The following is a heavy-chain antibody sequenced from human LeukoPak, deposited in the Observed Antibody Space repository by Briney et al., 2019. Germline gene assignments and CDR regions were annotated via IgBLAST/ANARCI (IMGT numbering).Heavy chain of an antibody. CDR3: ARVVHYFDY. J-gene: IGHJ4*02. CDR1: GGSFSGYY. V-gene: IGHV4-34*01. Sequence: PSETLSLTCAVYGGSFSGYYWSWIRQPPGKGLEWIGEINHSGSTNYNPSLESRVTISVDTSKNQFSLKLSSVTAADTAVYYCARVVHYFDYWGQGTLVTVSS. CDR2: INHSGST. D-gene: IGHD2-15*01.